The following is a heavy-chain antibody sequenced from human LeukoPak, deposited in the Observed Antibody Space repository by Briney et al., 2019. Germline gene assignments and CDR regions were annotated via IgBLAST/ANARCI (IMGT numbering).Heavy chain of an antibody. D-gene: IGHD3-22*01. Sequence: SETLSLTCTVSGGSISSYYWSWIRQPPGKGLEWIGYIYYSGSTNYNPSLKSRVIISVDTSKNQFSLKLSSVTAADTAVYYCARRRPGSGYSPGYFDYWGQGTLVTVSS. J-gene: IGHJ4*02. CDR1: GGSISSYY. CDR3: ARRRPGSGYSPGYFDY. V-gene: IGHV4-59*08. CDR2: IYYSGST.